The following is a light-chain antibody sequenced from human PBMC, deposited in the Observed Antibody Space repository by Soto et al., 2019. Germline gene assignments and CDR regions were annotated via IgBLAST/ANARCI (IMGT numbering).Light chain of an antibody. CDR2: AVS. CDR3: CSYTSLSSVV. V-gene: IGLV2-14*01. Sequence: QSVLTQPASVSGSPGQSITISCTGTSSDIGGYNHVSWYQHSPGKAPKLILFAVSDRPSGISHRFSGSKSGNTASLTISGLQAEDEADYYCCSYTSLSSVVFGGGTKLTVL. CDR1: SSDIGGYNH. J-gene: IGLJ2*01.